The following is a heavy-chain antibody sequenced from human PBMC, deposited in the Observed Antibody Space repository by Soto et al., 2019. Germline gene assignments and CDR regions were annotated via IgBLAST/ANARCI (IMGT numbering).Heavy chain of an antibody. D-gene: IGHD1-1*01. CDR2: IYFSGST. V-gene: IGHV4-59*01. CDR3: ARGRERFDH. CDR1: GDSISSYY. J-gene: IGHJ5*02. Sequence: PSETLSLTCTVSGDSISSYYWSWIRQTPGKGLEWIGYIYFSGSTNYNPSLRSRVTISVDTSKNQFSLQLSSVTAADTAVYYCARGRERFDHWGQGTLVTSPQ.